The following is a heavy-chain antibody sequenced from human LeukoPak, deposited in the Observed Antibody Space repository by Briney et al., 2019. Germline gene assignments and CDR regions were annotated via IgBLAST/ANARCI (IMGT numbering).Heavy chain of an antibody. CDR2: IYTSGST. CDR1: GGSISSGSYY. V-gene: IGHV4-61*02. CDR3: ARDPSYRYFDL. J-gene: IGHJ2*01. Sequence: SETLSLTCTVSGGSISSGSYYWSWIRQPAGKGLEWIGRIYTSGSTNYNPSLKSRVTISVDTSKNQLSLKLSSVTAADTAVYYCARDPSYRYFDLWGRGTLVTVSS.